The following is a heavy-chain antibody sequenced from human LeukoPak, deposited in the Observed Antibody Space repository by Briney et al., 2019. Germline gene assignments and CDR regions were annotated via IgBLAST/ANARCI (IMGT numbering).Heavy chain of an antibody. CDR2: ISAYNGNT. D-gene: IGHD6-13*01. J-gene: IGHJ5*02. CDR1: GYTLTELS. V-gene: IGHV1-18*01. CDR3: ARVHGSSWYRT. Sequence: ASVKVSCKVSGYTLTELSMHWVRQAPGKGLGWMGWISAYNGNTNYAQKLQGRVTMTTDTSTSTAYMELRSLRSDDTAVYYCARVHGSSWYRTWGQGTLVTVSS.